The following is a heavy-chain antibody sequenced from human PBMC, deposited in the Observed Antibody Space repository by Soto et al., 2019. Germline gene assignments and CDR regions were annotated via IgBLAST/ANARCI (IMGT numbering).Heavy chain of an antibody. CDR2: ISAYKGNT. D-gene: IGHD2-2*01. J-gene: IGHJ5*02. Sequence: ASVEPCKVSGYTYSSYGISWVRQAPGQGLEWMGWISAYKGNTNYAQNFQGRVSLTTDTSTRTFYMELRSLKSDDTAVYYRASVPANIPINWFDPWGQGTLVIVSS. CDR1: GYTYSSYG. CDR3: ASVPANIPINWFDP. V-gene: IGHV1-18*01.